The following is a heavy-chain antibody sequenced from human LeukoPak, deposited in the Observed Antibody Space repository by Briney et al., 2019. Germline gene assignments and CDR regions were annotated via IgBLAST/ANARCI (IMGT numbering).Heavy chain of an antibody. V-gene: IGHV4-39*01. J-gene: IGHJ6*02. CDR1: GGSISSSSYY. Sequence: SETLSLTCTVSGGSISSSSYYWGWIRQPPGKGLEWIGSIYCSGSTYYNPSLKSRVTISVDTSKNQFSLKLSSVTAADTAVYYCAGFGYCSSTSCPRYYYGMDVWGQGTTVTVSS. CDR2: IYCSGST. D-gene: IGHD2-2*01. CDR3: AGFGYCSSTSCPRYYYGMDV.